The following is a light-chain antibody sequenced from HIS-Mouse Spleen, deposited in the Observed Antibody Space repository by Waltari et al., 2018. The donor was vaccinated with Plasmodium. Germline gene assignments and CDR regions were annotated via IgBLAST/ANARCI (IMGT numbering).Light chain of an antibody. V-gene: IGKV1-39*01. J-gene: IGKJ1*01. CDR1: QSISSY. CDR2: AAS. CDR3: QQSYSTPWT. Sequence: DIQMTPSPSSLSVSVGDRVTIPCRASQSISSYLNWYQQKPGKAPKLLIYAASSLQSGVPSRFSGSGSGTDFTLTISSLQPEDFATYYCQQSYSTPWTFGQGTKVEIK.